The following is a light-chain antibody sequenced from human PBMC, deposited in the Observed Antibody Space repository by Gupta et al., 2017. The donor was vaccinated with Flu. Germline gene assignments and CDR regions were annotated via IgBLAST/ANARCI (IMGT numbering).Light chain of an antibody. CDR1: NIGNKR. CDR2: DDS. Sequence: SYVLTQSPPVSVAPGQTARITCGGDNIGNKRVHWYQLRPGQAPRVVLYDDSNRPSGIPERRSGSNSENAATLTITTVEAGEEADGYCQVLDGASDHTSYVFGPGTKVTVL. J-gene: IGLJ1*01. CDR3: QVLDGASDHTSYV. V-gene: IGLV3-21*02.